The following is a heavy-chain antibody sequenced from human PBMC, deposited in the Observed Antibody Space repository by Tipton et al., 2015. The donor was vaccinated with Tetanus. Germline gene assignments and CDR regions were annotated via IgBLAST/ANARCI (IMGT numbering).Heavy chain of an antibody. CDR1: GGSFSGYY. V-gene: IGHV4-34*01. D-gene: IGHD2-15*01. CDR2: INHSGST. Sequence: TLSLTCAVYGGSFSGYYWSWIRQPPGKGLEWIGEINHSGSTNYNPSLKSRVTISVDTSKNQFSLKLSSVTAADTAVYYCARGYIGDYWGQGTLVTVSS. J-gene: IGHJ4*02. CDR3: ARGYIGDY.